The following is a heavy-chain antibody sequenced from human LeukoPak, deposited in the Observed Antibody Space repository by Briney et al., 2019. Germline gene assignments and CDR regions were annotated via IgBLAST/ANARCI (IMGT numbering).Heavy chain of an antibody. CDR1: GFTFSSYS. D-gene: IGHD3-22*01. CDR2: ISSSSSYI. V-gene: IGHV3-21*01. CDR3: AREHYYDSSGYLTPDY. Sequence: GGSLKLSCAASGFTFSSYSVNWVRQAPGKGLEWVSSISSSSSYIYYADSVKGRFTISRDNAKNSLYLQMNSLRAEDTAVYYCAREHYYDSSGYLTPDYWGQGTLVTVSS. J-gene: IGHJ4*02.